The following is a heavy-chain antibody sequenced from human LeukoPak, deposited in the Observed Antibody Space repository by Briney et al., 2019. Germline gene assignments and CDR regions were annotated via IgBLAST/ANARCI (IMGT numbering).Heavy chain of an antibody. CDR1: GFTFSSYW. V-gene: IGHV3-7*03. Sequence: GGSLRLFCAASGFTFSSYWMSWVRQAPGKGLEWVANIKQDGSEKYYVDSVKGRFTISRDNAKNSLYLQMNSLRAEDTAVYYCAREMARLLWFGESLNNWFDPWGQGTLVTVSS. CDR3: AREMARLLWFGESLNNWFDP. D-gene: IGHD3-10*01. J-gene: IGHJ5*02. CDR2: IKQDGSEK.